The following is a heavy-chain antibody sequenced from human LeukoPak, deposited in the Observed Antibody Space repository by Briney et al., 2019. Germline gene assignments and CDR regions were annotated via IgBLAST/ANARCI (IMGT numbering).Heavy chain of an antibody. J-gene: IGHJ4*02. CDR2: ISSSGSTI. D-gene: IGHD3-10*01. V-gene: IGHV3-48*04. CDR3: ARPHYYYGSGTYFTGIDF. Sequence: PGGSLRLSCAASGFTFSNYWMHWVRQAPGKGLEWVSYISSSGSTIYYADSVKGRFTISRDNAKNSLYLQMNSLRAEDTAVYFCARPHYYYGSGTYFTGIDFWGQGTLVTVSS. CDR1: GFTFSNYW.